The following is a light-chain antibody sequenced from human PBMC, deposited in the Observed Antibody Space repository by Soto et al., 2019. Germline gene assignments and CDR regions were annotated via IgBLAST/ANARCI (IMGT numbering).Light chain of an antibody. CDR3: QQYYRPWT. CDR2: WAS. CDR1: QSVLYSSNNKNY. V-gene: IGKV4-1*01. J-gene: IGKJ1*01. Sequence: DIVMTQSPDSLAVSLGERATINCKSSQSVLYSSNNKNYLAWYQQKPGQPPKLLIYWASTRESGVPDRFSGRGSGTDFTLTISSLQAEDVAVYYCQQYYRPWTFGQGNKVESK.